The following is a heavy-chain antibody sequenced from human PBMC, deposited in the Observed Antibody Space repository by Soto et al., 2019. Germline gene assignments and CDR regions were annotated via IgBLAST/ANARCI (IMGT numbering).Heavy chain of an antibody. CDR3: ARQVLSGGMTTVTTGAFDI. CDR1: GYTFTSYG. Sequence: ASVKVSCKASGYTFTSYGISWVRQAPGQGLEWMGWISAYNGNTNYAQKLQGRVTMTTDTSTSTAYMELRSLRSDDTAVYYCARQVLSGGMTTVTTGAFDIWGQGTMVTV. J-gene: IGHJ3*02. CDR2: ISAYNGNT. D-gene: IGHD4-4*01. V-gene: IGHV1-18*01.